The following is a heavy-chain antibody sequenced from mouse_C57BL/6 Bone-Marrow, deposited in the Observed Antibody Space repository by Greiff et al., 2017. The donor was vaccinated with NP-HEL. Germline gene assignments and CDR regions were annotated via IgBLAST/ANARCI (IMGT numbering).Heavy chain of an antibody. J-gene: IGHJ2*01. CDR2: INPNNGGT. CDR3: ARSPGSSSGDY. Sequence: EVQLQQSGPELVKPGASVKISCKASGYTFTDYYMNWVKQSHGKSLEWIGDINPNNGGTSYNQKFKGKATLTVDKSSSTAYMELRSLTSEDSAVYYCARSPGSSSGDYWGKGTTLTVSS. CDR1: GYTFTDYY. V-gene: IGHV1-26*01. D-gene: IGHD1-1*01.